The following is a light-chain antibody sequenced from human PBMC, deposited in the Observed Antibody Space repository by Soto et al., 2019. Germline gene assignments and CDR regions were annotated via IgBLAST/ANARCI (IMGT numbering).Light chain of an antibody. J-gene: IGLJ2*01. CDR3: HSYDSRLSGSV. CDR1: NSNIGGGYD. Sequence: QAVVTQPPSVSGAPGQRVTISCTGNNSNIGGGYDVHWYQQLPGTAPKLLIYGNNNRRSGVPDRFSGSKSYASASLAITGLQSEDGADYFCHSYDSRLSGSVFGGGTKLTVL. CDR2: GNN. V-gene: IGLV1-40*01.